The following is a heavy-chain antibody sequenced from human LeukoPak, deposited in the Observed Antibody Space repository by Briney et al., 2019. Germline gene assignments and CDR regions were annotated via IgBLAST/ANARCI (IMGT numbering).Heavy chain of an antibody. D-gene: IGHD3-10*01. CDR3: ARVRYGSGSRFDY. J-gene: IGHJ4*02. Sequence: GGSLRLSCAVSGFTFSNYAMSWVRQAPGKGLEWVANIKQDGSEKYYVDSVKGRFTISRDNAKNSLYLQMNSLRAEDTAVYYCARVRYGSGSRFDYWGQGTLVTVSS. CDR2: IKQDGSEK. CDR1: GFTFSNYA. V-gene: IGHV3-7*03.